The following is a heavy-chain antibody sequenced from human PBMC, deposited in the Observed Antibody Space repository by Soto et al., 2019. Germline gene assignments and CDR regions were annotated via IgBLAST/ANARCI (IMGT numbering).Heavy chain of an antibody. CDR3: ASNDIKKARGRLPQDY. D-gene: IGHD1-1*01. CDR2: IIPIFGTA. V-gene: IGHV1-69*01. J-gene: IGHJ4*02. Sequence: QVQLVQSGAEVKKPGSSVKVSYKASGGTFSSYAISWVRQAPGQGLEWMGGIIPIFGTANYAQKFQGRVTITADESTSTAYMELSSLRSEDTAVYYCASNDIKKARGRLPQDYWGQGTLVTVSS. CDR1: GGTFSSYA.